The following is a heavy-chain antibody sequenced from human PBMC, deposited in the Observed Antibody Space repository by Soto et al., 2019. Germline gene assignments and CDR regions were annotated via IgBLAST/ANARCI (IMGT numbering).Heavy chain of an antibody. Sequence: QVQLQESGPGLVKPSGTLSVTCAVSGGSISRSNWWSWVRQPPGKGLEWIGELYHSGNTNYNPSLKSRVTISVDKSNNQFSLNLTSVPAADTAVYYCTRVLAALGNRWYFDLWGRGTLVCVSS. CDR1: GGSISRSNW. J-gene: IGHJ2*01. CDR3: TRVLAALGNRWYFDL. CDR2: LYHSGNT. V-gene: IGHV4-4*02. D-gene: IGHD6-13*01.